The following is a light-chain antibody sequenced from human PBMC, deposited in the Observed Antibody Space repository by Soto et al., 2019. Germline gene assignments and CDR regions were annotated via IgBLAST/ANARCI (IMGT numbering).Light chain of an antibody. CDR3: KQYNNWPRT. Sequence: EIVLTQSPGTLSLSPGERATLSCRASQSVSSSLAWYQQRPGQAPRLLIYDAYTRATGIQARFSGSGSGTEFTLTIRSLQSEDFAVYYCKQYNNWPRTVGQGTKVDIK. J-gene: IGKJ1*01. V-gene: IGKV3-15*01. CDR1: QSVSSS. CDR2: DAY.